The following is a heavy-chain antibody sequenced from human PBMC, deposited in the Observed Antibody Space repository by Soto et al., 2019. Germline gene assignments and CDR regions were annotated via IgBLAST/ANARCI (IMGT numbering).Heavy chain of an antibody. Sequence: EVQLVESGGGLVQPGRSLRLSCAASGFTFDDYAMHWVRQAPGKGLEWVSGISWNSGSIGYADSVKGRFTISRDNAKNSLNPQMNSLRAEDTALYYCPKGTGYSSSWTGNFDYWGQGTLVTVSS. CDR3: PKGTGYSSSWTGNFDY. D-gene: IGHD6-13*01. CDR1: GFTFDDYA. CDR2: ISWNSGSI. V-gene: IGHV3-9*01. J-gene: IGHJ4*02.